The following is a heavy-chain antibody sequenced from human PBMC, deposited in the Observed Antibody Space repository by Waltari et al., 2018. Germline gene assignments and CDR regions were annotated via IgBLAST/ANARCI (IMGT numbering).Heavy chain of an antibody. CDR3: VRDRERVALLNWFDP. CDR1: GGSITMSNSF. D-gene: IGHD2-15*01. CDR2: INHSGNT. J-gene: IGHJ5*02. V-gene: IGHV4-39*06. Sequence: RLQLQESGPGLLKPPATLSLTCPVSGGSITMSNSFWGWIRQPPGKGLEWIGSINHSGNTYYNPSLKNGVTISVDRSKNQFSLKVNSVTAADTAVYYCVRDRERVALLNWFDPWGQGTLVTVSS.